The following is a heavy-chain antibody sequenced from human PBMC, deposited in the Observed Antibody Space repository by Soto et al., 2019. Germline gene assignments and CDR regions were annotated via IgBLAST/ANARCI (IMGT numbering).Heavy chain of an antibody. Sequence: ELQLVESGGGLVQPGGSLRLSCAASGFTFRHFYMQWVRHSPGKGLVWLARISGDGSGVDYADSVRGRFTISRDDTKNTYLQMDSLTADDTATYDCAREGDSGWYSDLWGRGTLVTVSS. CDR2: ISGDGSGV. V-gene: IGHV3-74*01. CDR1: GFTFRHFY. CDR3: AREGDSGWYSDL. D-gene: IGHD3-10*01. J-gene: IGHJ2*01.